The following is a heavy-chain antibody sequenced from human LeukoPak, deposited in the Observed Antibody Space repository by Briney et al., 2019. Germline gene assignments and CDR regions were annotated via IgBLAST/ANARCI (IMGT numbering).Heavy chain of an antibody. CDR1: GGSISSYY. Sequence: PSETLSLTCTVSGGSISSYYWSWIRQPPGKGLEWIGYIYYSGSTNYNPSLKSRVTISVDTSKNQFSLKLSSVSAPDTAVYYCARVVGEGDYFDYWGQGTLVTVSS. V-gene: IGHV4-59*01. J-gene: IGHJ4*02. CDR2: IYYSGST. D-gene: IGHD1-26*01. CDR3: ARVVGEGDYFDY.